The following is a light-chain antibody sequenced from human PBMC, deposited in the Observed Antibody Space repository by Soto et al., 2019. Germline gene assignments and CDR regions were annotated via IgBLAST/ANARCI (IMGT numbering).Light chain of an antibody. CDR2: DDN. V-gene: IGLV1-44*01. CDR3: AAWDDSLNGHVV. J-gene: IGLJ2*01. Sequence: QTVVTQPPSASGAPGQRVTISCSGGRSNIGSNSVSWYQQLPGTAPKLLVYDDNRRPSGVPARFSGSKSGTSASLAISGLQSEDEGDYYCAAWDDSLNGHVVFGGGTKVTVL. CDR1: RSNIGSNS.